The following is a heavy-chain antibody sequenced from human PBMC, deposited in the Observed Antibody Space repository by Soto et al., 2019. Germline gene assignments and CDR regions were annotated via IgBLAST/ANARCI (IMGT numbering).Heavy chain of an antibody. CDR1: GYSFTSYW. Sequence: GESLKISCKGSGYSFTSYWIGWVRQMPGKSLEWMGIIYPGDSDTRYSPSFQGQVTISADKSISTAYLQWSSLKASDTAMYYCARPFHYYDSSGYSVEPLDLYFDYWGQGTLVTVSS. CDR3: ARPFHYYDSSGYSVEPLDLYFDY. J-gene: IGHJ4*02. D-gene: IGHD3-22*01. CDR2: IYPGDSDT. V-gene: IGHV5-51*01.